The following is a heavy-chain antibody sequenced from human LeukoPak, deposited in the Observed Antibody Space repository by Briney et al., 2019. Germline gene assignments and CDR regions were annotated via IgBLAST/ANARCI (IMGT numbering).Heavy chain of an antibody. CDR3: ARVAVGARGFDY. D-gene: IGHD1-26*01. J-gene: IGHJ4*02. Sequence: SSETLSLTCTVSGGSISSGGYYWSWIRQHPGKGLEWIGYIYYSGSTYYNPSLKSRVTISVDTSKNQFSLKLSSVTAADTAVYYCARVAVGARGFDYWGQGTLVTVSP. V-gene: IGHV4-31*03. CDR2: IYYSGST. CDR1: GGSISSGGYY.